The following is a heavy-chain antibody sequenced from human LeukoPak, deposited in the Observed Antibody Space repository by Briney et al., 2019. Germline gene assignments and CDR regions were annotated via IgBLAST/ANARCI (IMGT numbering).Heavy chain of an antibody. J-gene: IGHJ5*02. D-gene: IGHD6-13*01. Sequence: SETLSLTCTVSGGSISSYYWSWIRQPAGKGLEWIGRIYTSGSTNYNPSLKSRVTMSVDTSKNQFSLKLSSVTAADTAVYYCARVVWGPYSSSGKYNWFDPWGQGTLVTVSS. CDR2: IYTSGST. CDR3: ARVVWGPYSSSGKYNWFDP. CDR1: GGSISSYY. V-gene: IGHV4-4*07.